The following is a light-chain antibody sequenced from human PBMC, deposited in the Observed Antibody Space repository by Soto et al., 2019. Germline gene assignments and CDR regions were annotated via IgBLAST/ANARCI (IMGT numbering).Light chain of an antibody. CDR1: QSISSW. CDR3: QQYNSYWT. CDR2: KAS. V-gene: IGKV1-5*03. J-gene: IGKJ1*01. Sequence: DIQMTQSPSTLSASVGDRVTITCRASQSISSWLVWYQQKPGKAPNLLIYKASSLESGVPSRFSGSGSGTEFTLTISSLQPDDFAIYYCQQYNSYWTFGQGTKVEIK.